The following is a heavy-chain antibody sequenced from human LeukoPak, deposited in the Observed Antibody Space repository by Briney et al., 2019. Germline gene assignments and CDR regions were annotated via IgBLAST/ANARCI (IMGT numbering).Heavy chain of an antibody. Sequence: GGSLRLSCAASGLTVSSNYISWVRQAPGKGLEWVSVIYSGGSTYYADSVKGRFTISRDNSKNTLYLQMNSLRTEDTAVYYCARDSYDSSGYYPLFDYWGQGTLVTVSS. V-gene: IGHV3-66*02. J-gene: IGHJ4*02. CDR1: GLTVSSNY. CDR3: ARDSYDSSGYYPLFDY. D-gene: IGHD3-22*01. CDR2: IYSGGST.